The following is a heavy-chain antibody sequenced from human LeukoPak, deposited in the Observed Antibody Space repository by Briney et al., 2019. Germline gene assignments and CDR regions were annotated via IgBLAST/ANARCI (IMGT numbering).Heavy chain of an antibody. Sequence: SGGSLRLSCAASGFSFHSYAMAWVRQAPGEGLEWVAGISGSAVSTHYADSVKGRFTISRDNTENTLYVQMNGLEVEDTATYYCTKIIYYGALDASDVGGQGTVVRVSS. CDR1: GFSFHSYA. V-gene: IGHV3-23*01. D-gene: IGHD4-17*01. CDR3: TKIIYYGALDASDV. CDR2: ISGSAVST. J-gene: IGHJ3*01.